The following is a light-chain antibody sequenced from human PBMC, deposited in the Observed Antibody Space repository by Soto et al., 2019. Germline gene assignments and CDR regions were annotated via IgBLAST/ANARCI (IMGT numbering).Light chain of an antibody. J-gene: IGLJ1*01. Sequence: QSALTQPRSVSGSPGQSITISCTGTSSDVGGYNYVSWYRQHPGKAPKLMIYDVSKRPSGVPDRFSGSKSGNTASLTISGLQAEDEAEYYCCSYAFSYTHYVFGTGTKLTVL. CDR3: CSYAFSYTHYV. V-gene: IGLV2-11*01. CDR2: DVS. CDR1: SSDVGGYNY.